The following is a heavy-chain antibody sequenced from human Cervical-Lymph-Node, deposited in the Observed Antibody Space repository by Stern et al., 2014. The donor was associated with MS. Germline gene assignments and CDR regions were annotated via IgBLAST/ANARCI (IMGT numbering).Heavy chain of an antibody. Sequence: EEQLVESGAEVKKPGESLRISCEVSGYKFTNNWIGWVRQMPGKGLEWMGIIYPGDSEPRYSPSFQGQVTILVDKSNTTAYLQWSSLKASDTALYYCARRGHGYMGIDYWGQGTPVTVSS. CDR1: GYKFTNNW. J-gene: IGHJ4*02. CDR2: IYPGDSEP. CDR3: ARRGHGYMGIDY. V-gene: IGHV5-51*03. D-gene: IGHD5-24*01.